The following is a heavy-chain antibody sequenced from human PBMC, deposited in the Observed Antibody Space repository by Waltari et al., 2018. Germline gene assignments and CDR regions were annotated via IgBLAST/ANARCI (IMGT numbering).Heavy chain of an antibody. V-gene: IGHV3-7*01. CDR3: ARSGSEHDY. Sequence: EVQLVESGGGLVQPGGSLRLSCAASGFTFSNYWMSWVRQAPGKGLEWGANIKQDGSEKNYVDSVKGRFTISRDNAKNSLYLQMNSLRAEDTAVYYCARSGSEHDYWGQGTLVTVSS. CDR2: IKQDGSEK. J-gene: IGHJ4*02. D-gene: IGHD2-8*02. CDR1: GFTFSNYW.